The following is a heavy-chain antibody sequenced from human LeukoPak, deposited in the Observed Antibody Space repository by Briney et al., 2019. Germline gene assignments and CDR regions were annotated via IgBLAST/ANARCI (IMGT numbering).Heavy chain of an antibody. CDR2: ISISGSKT. Sequence: GGSLRLSCAASEFDFSSHAMTWVRQAPGKGLEWVSAISISGSKTYYADSVKGRFTIPRDNSKNTLYLQMNSLRAEDTAVYYCANEIRPNDYWGQGTQVTVSS. CDR1: EFDFSSHA. D-gene: IGHD4-17*01. J-gene: IGHJ4*02. CDR3: ANEIRPNDY. V-gene: IGHV3-23*01.